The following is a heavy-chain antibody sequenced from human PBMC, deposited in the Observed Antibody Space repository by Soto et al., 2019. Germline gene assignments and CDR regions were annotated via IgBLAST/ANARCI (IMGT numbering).Heavy chain of an antibody. CDR1: GGTFSSYT. J-gene: IGHJ4*02. Sequence: QVQLVQSGAEVKKPGSSVKVSCKASGGTFSSYTISWVRQAPGQGLEWMGRIIPILGIANYAQKFQGRVTITADKSTSTAYMELSSLRSEDTAVYYCATSEMATMDGLDYWGQGTLVTVSS. CDR3: ATSEMATMDGLDY. V-gene: IGHV1-69*02. CDR2: IIPILGIA. D-gene: IGHD5-12*01.